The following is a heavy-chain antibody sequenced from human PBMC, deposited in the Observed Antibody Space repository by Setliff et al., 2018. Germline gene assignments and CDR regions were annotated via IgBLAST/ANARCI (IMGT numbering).Heavy chain of an antibody. CDR3: TRARDRSGYWDFDY. J-gene: IGHJ4*02. V-gene: IGHV3-23*01. CDR1: GFTFSDYY. D-gene: IGHD3-3*01. Sequence: PGGSLRLSCAASGFTFSDYYMSWIRQAPGKGLEWVSAIDSNGGGTFYADSMKGRFTISRDNSRNTLYLQMNSLKTEDTAVYYCTRARDRSGYWDFDYWGQGTLVTVSS. CDR2: IDSNGGGT.